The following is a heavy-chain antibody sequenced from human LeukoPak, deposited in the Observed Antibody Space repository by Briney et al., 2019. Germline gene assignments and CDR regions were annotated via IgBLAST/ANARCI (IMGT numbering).Heavy chain of an antibody. J-gene: IGHJ3*02. Sequence: ASVKVSCKASGGTFSSYAISWVRQAPGQGLEWMGGIIPIFGTANYAQKFQGRVTITADESTSTAYMELSSLRSEDTAVYYCAQGGLCATPCAFDIWGQGTMVTVSS. V-gene: IGHV1-69*13. D-gene: IGHD1-26*01. CDR2: IIPIFGTA. CDR3: AQGGLCATPCAFDI. CDR1: GGTFSSYA.